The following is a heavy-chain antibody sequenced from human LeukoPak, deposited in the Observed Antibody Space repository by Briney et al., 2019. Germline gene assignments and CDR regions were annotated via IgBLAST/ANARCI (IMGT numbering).Heavy chain of an antibody. V-gene: IGHV3-7*01. D-gene: IGHD3-3*01. Sequence: GGSLRLSCAASGFTFSSYWMSWVRQAPGKGLEWVANIKQDGSEKYYVDSVKGRFTISRDNAKNSLYLQMNSLRAEDTAVYYCARRYDFWSGYHYYYYGMDAWGQGTTVTVSS. CDR1: GFTFSSYW. CDR2: IKQDGSEK. J-gene: IGHJ6*02. CDR3: ARRYDFWSGYHYYYYGMDA.